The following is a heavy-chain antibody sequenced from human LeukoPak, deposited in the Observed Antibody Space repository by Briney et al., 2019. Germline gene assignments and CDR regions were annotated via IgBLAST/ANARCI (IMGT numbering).Heavy chain of an antibody. J-gene: IGHJ6*02. V-gene: IGHV3-30*18. CDR3: AKDFSGFGELLFFFGMDV. D-gene: IGHD3-10*01. CDR1: GVTLSDYG. Sequence: GRSLRLSCAGSGVTLSDYGIHWVRQAPGKGLEWVAVISYDGSITFYGDSVKGRFTIFSDNSRKTVDLQMNSLRAEDTAVYYCAKDFSGFGELLFFFGMDVWGQGTTVIVSS. CDR2: ISYDGSIT.